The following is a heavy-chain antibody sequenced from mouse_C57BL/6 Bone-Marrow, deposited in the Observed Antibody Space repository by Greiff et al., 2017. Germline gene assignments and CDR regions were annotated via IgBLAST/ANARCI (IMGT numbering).Heavy chain of an antibody. J-gene: IGHJ4*01. CDR1: GYTFTSYW. V-gene: IGHV1-69*01. CDR2: LDPSDSYT. D-gene: IGHD2-14*01. CDR3: ARNEVRSVLYAMDY. Sequence: QVQLKQPGAELVMPGASVKMSCKASGYTFTSYWMHWVKQRPGQGLEWIGELDPSDSYTNYNQKFKGKSTLTVDKSSSTAYMQLSSLTSEDSAVYYCARNEVRSVLYAMDYWGQGTSVTVSS.